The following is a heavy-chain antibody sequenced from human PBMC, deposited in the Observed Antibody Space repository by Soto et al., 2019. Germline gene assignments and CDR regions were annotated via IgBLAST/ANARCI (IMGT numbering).Heavy chain of an antibody. CDR1: GFTFSTYG. D-gene: IGHD4-17*01. Sequence: QVQLVESGGGVVQPGRSLRLSCAASGFTFSTYGVHWVRQAPGKGLAGVAVISSDGSEKYYAGSVKGRVSISRDNSKSTLYLQMASLRAEDTAVYYCAKGAVTTSLYYFDYWGQGTLVTVSS. J-gene: IGHJ4*02. CDR3: AKGAVTTSLYYFDY. V-gene: IGHV3-30*18. CDR2: ISSDGSEK.